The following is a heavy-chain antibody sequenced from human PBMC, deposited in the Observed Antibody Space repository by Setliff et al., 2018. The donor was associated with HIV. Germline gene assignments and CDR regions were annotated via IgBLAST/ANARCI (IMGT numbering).Heavy chain of an antibody. J-gene: IGHJ4*02. CDR1: GGSLNNYY. CDR3: ARSNPGITAGLLAY. D-gene: IGHD6-13*01. Sequence: PSETLSLTCFVSGGSLNNYYWSWLRQPPGKELEWIAYIYYSGNTNYNPALKSRVTMSIDTSKNQISLKLNSVTAADTATYYCARSNPGITAGLLAYWGPGTLVTVSS. CDR2: IYYSGNT. V-gene: IGHV4-59*12.